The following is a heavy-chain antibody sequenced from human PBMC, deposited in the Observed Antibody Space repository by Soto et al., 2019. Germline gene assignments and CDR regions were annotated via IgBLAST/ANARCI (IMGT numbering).Heavy chain of an antibody. J-gene: IGHJ5*02. CDR3: AKERQGDCGGDCYSGFDP. V-gene: IGHV3-23*01. CDR1: GFTFSSYA. CDR2: ISGSGGST. Sequence: GGSLRLSCAASGFTFSSYAMSWVRQAPGKGLEWVSAISGSGGSTYYADSVKGRFTISRDNSKNTLYLQMNSLRAEDPAVYYCAKERQGDCGGDCYSGFDPWGQGTLVTVSS. D-gene: IGHD2-21*02.